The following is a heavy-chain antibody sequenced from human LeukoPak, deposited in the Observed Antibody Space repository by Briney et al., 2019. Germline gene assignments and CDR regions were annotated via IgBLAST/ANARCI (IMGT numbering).Heavy chain of an antibody. CDR3: ASNRFGYSIDY. Sequence: PGGSLRLSCAASGFTVSSNYMSWVRQGPGKGLEWVSLIYGSGTTYYADSVKGRFTISRDNPKNTLYLQMNSLRAEDTAVYYCASNRFGYSIDYWGQGTLVTVSS. J-gene: IGHJ4*02. D-gene: IGHD5-24*01. CDR1: GFTVSSNY. CDR2: IYGSGTT. V-gene: IGHV3-66*02.